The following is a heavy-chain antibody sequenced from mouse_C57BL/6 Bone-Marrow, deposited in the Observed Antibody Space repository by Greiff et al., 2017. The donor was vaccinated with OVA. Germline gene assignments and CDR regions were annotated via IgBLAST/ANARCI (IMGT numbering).Heavy chain of an antibody. D-gene: IGHD2-5*01. J-gene: IGHJ4*01. CDR2: IYPGDGDT. CDR1: GYAFSSYW. Sequence: QVQLQQSGAELVKPGASVKISCKASGYAFSSYWMNWVKQRPGKGLEWIGQIYPGDGDTNYNGKFKGKATLTADKSSSTAYMQLSSLTSEDSAVYFCARAYYSKGYAMDYWGQGTSVTVSS. CDR3: ARAYYSKGYAMDY. V-gene: IGHV1-80*01.